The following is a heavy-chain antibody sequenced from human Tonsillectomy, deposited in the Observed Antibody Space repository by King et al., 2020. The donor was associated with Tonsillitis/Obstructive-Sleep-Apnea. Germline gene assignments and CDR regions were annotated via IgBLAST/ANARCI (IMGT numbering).Heavy chain of an antibody. CDR1: GYRFTSYW. Sequence: QLVQSGAEVKKPGESLRISCKGSGYRFTSYWISWVRQMPGKGLEWMGRIDPSDSYPNFSPSFQGHVSFSADKSISTAYLQWSSLKASDTAMYYCARHCSVGWGSGSYSGLYYYGMDVWGQGTTVTVSS. CDR3: ARHCSVGWGSGSYSGLYYYGMDV. D-gene: IGHD3-10*01. CDR2: IDPSDSYP. J-gene: IGHJ6*02. V-gene: IGHV5-10-1*03.